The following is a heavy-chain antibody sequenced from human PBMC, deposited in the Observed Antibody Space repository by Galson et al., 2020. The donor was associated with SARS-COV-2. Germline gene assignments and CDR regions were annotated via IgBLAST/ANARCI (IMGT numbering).Heavy chain of an antibody. V-gene: IGHV3-49*03. CDR3: TRDSYGGFPDDTFDI. CDR1: GFRFGDYT. J-gene: IGHJ3*02. CDR2: MASKNYGGTI. Sequence: GESLKISCSVSGFRFGDYTISWFRQAPGKGLEWVGFMASKNYGGTIEYAASVKGRFTISRDDFNRIAYLQMNSLKIEDTAVYYCTRDSYGGFPDDTFDIWGQGTMVTVSS. D-gene: IGHD3-10*01.